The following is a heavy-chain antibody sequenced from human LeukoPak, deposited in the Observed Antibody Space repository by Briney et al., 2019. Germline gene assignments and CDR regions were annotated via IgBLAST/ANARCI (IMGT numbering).Heavy chain of an antibody. CDR1: GFTFSSYW. J-gene: IGHJ5*02. Sequence: PGGSLRLSCAASGFTFSSYWMHWVRQAPGKGLVWVSRINSDGSSTSYADSVKGRFTISRDNAKNTLYLQRNSLRAEGTAVYYCARGVGYCSSTSCYWWFDPWGQGNLVTVSS. V-gene: IGHV3-74*01. CDR3: ARGVGYCSSTSCYWWFDP. D-gene: IGHD2-2*01. CDR2: INSDGSST.